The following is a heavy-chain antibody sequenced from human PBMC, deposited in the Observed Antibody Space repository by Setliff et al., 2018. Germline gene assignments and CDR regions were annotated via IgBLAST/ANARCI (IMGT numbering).Heavy chain of an antibody. CDR3: GRDLKTEDTGVYYCTITHYYGSGSPYYLDY. D-gene: IGHD3-10*01. J-gene: IGHJ4*02. CDR2: ISYDGSKY. CDR1: GFTFSSYA. Sequence: GGSLRLSCAAFGFTFSSYALHWVRQAPGKGLEWVAVISYDGSKYHYSDSVKGRFTISRDRSRNTVELQMDSLRDEDTAVYYCGRDLKTEDTGVYYCTITHYYGSGSPYYLDYWGQGTPVTVSS. V-gene: IGHV3-30-3*01.